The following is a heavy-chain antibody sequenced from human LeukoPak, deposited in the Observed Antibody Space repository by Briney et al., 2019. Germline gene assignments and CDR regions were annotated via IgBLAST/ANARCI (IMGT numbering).Heavy chain of an antibody. V-gene: IGHV3-23*01. CDR1: GFTFSSYA. J-gene: IGHJ4*02. CDR2: ISGSGGST. CDR3: AKETLLVLASKHFDY. D-gene: IGHD6-13*01. Sequence: PGGSLRLSCAASGFTFSSYAMSRVRQAPGKGLEWVSAISGSGGSTYYADSVKGRFTISRDNSKNTLYLQMNSLRAEDTAVYYCAKETLLVLASKHFDYWGQGTLVTVSS.